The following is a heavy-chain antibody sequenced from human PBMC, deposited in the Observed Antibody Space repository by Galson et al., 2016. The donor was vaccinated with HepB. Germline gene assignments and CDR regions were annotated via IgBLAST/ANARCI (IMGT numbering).Heavy chain of an antibody. CDR1: GASLSDYY. J-gene: IGHJ4*02. V-gene: IGHV4-34*01. CDR2: INHSGST. Sequence: LTCAVYGASLSDYYWSWIRQPPGKGLEWIGEINHSGSTNYNPSLKSRVTISVDTSKNQFSLKLNSVTAADTAVYYCASIARSPAPFDYWGQGTLVTVSS. D-gene: IGHD6-13*01. CDR3: ASIARSPAPFDY.